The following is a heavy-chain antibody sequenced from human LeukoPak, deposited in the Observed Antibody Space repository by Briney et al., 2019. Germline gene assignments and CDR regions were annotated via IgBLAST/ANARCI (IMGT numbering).Heavy chain of an antibody. CDR1: GYTFTSYA. CDR3: AILRRGASQRSGAAADLDY. Sequence: ASVKVSCKASGYTFTSYAMHWVRQAPGQRLEWMRWINADNGNTKYSQKFQGRVTITRDTSASTAYMELNSLRSEVTAVYYCAILRRGASQRSGAAADLDYWGQGTLVTVSS. J-gene: IGHJ4*02. D-gene: IGHD6-13*01. V-gene: IGHV1-3*01. CDR2: INADNGNT.